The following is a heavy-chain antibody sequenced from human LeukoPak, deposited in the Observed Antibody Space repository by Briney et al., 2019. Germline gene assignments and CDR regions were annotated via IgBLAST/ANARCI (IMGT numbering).Heavy chain of an antibody. CDR3: AKSSSYCSSTSCYLDWFDP. CDR1: GFTFSSYA. Sequence: SGGSLRLSCAASGFTFSSYAMSWVRQAPGKGLEWVSAISGSGGSTYYADSVKGRFTISRDNSKNTLYLQMNSLRAEDTGVYYCAKSSSYCSSTSCYLDWFDPWGQGTLVTVSS. J-gene: IGHJ5*02. V-gene: IGHV3-23*01. D-gene: IGHD2-2*01. CDR2: ISGSGGST.